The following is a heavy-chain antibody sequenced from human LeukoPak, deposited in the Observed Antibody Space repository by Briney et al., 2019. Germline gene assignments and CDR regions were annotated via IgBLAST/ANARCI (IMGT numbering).Heavy chain of an antibody. V-gene: IGHV4-4*07. D-gene: IGHD6-6*01. J-gene: IGHJ4*02. CDR1: GGSISSYY. Sequence: ASETLSLTCTVSGGSISSYYWSWIRQPAGKGLEWIGRIYTSGSTNYNPSLKSRVTMSVDTSKNQFSLNLSSVTAADTAMYYCAREFSGTSIAARVFDSWGQGTLVTVSS. CDR3: AREFSGTSIAARVFDS. CDR2: IYTSGST.